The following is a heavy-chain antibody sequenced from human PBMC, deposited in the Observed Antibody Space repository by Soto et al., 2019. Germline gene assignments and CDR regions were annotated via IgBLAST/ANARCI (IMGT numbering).Heavy chain of an antibody. J-gene: IGHJ3*02. D-gene: IGHD4-17*01. CDR1: GGKISGYC. Sequence: SQPMRDPWTVFGGKISGYCWSWIRKKTGKGLEWIGEINHSGSTNYNPSLKRRVTISVDTSKNQFSLKLSSVTAADTAVYYCSRAPTTVVTPCAAFDIWVQGTMVTGS. CDR3: SRAPTTVVTPCAAFDI. CDR2: INHSGST. V-gene: IGHV4-34*01.